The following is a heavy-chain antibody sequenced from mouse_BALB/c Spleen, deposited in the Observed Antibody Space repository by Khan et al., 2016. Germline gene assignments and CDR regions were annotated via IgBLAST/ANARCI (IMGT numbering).Heavy chain of an antibody. J-gene: IGHJ4*01. CDR2: IDPSDSYT. CDR3: TLGRMDY. CDR1: GYTFTSYW. V-gene: IGHV1S127*01. Sequence: QVQLQQPGAELVKPGASVKLSCKASGYTFTSYWMHWVKQRPGQGLEWIGVIDPSDSYTSYNQKFKGKATLTVDTSSSTAYMQLSSLTSEDSAVYYCTLGRMDYCGQETSVTVSS. D-gene: IGHD4-1*01.